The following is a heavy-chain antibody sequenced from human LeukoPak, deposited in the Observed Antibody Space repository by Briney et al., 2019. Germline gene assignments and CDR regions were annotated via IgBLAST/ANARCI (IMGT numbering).Heavy chain of an antibody. Sequence: GGSLRLSCAASGFTFSSYSMNWVRQAPGKGLEWVSYISSSSNTIYYADSVKGRFTISRDNAKNSLFLQMNSLRAEDTAVYYCARDRYCSSTSCYGNLDYWGQGTLVTVSS. V-gene: IGHV3-48*01. CDR2: ISSSSNTI. D-gene: IGHD2-2*01. CDR1: GFTFSSYS. J-gene: IGHJ4*02. CDR3: ARDRYCSSTSCYGNLDY.